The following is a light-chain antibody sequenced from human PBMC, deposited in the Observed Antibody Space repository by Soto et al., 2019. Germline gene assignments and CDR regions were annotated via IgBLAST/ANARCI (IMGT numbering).Light chain of an antibody. CDR2: DVS. J-gene: IGKJ5*01. Sequence: AIQLTQSPSSLSASVGDRVTITCRASQDIRGAFAWYQQKPGKAPKLLIYDVSSLESGVPSRFSGSGSGTDFTFTISSLQPEDFATYYCQQFNVYPITFGQGTRLEIK. CDR1: QDIRGA. V-gene: IGKV1-13*02. CDR3: QQFNVYPIT.